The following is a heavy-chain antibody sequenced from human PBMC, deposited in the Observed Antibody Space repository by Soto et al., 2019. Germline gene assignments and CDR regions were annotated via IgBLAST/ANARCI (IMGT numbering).Heavy chain of an antibody. D-gene: IGHD3-9*01. Sequence: PGGSLRLSCAASGFTFSSYAMSWVRQAPGKGLECVSAISGSGGSTYYADSVKGRFTISRDNSKNTLYLQMNSLRAEDTAVYYCAKDGVRYFDWRIYYFDYWGQGTLVTVSS. CDR1: GFTFSSYA. V-gene: IGHV3-23*01. CDR2: ISGSGGST. CDR3: AKDGVRYFDWRIYYFDY. J-gene: IGHJ4*02.